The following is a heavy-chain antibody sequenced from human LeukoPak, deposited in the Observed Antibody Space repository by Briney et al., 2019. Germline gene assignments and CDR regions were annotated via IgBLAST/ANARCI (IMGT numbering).Heavy chain of an antibody. J-gene: IGHJ4*02. V-gene: IGHV3-30*03. CDR3: ARDPTPYGDYPYYFDY. CDR2: ISYDGSNQ. D-gene: IGHD4-17*01. CDR1: GFTFSSYG. Sequence: PGGSLRLSCAASGFTFSSYGMHWVRQAPGKGLEWVAVISYDGSNQYYADSVKGRFTISRDNSKNTLYLQMNSLRAEDTAVYYCARDPTPYGDYPYYFDYWGQGTLVTVSS.